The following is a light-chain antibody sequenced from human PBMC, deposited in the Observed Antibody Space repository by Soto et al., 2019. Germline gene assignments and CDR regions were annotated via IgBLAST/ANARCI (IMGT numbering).Light chain of an antibody. CDR3: QTWGTGPFV. CDR1: SGHSSYA. CDR2: LNSDGSH. Sequence: QLVLTQSPSASASLGASVKLTCTLSSGHSSYAIAWHQQQPEKGPRYLMKLNSDGSHSKGDGIPDRFSGSSSGAERYLTISGLQSEDEADYYCQTWGTGPFVFGTGTKPTVL. V-gene: IGLV4-69*01. J-gene: IGLJ1*01.